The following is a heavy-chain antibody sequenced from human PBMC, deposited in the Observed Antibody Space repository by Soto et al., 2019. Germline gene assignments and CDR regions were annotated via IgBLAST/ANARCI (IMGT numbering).Heavy chain of an antibody. J-gene: IGHJ4*02. V-gene: IGHV3-23*01. CDR1: GFTFSSYA. D-gene: IGHD6-6*01. Sequence: PGGSMRLSCAASGFTFSSYAMSWVRQAPGKGLEWVSAISGSGGSTYYADSVKGRFTISRDSSKNTLYLQMNSLRAEDTAVYYCAKDWLSSSSENFDYWGQGTLVTVSS. CDR2: ISGSGGST. CDR3: AKDWLSSSSENFDY.